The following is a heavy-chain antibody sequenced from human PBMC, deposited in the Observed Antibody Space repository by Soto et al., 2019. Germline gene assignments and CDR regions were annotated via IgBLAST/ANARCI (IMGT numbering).Heavy chain of an antibody. V-gene: IGHV2-5*01. CDR2: IYWNDDK. J-gene: IGHJ5*02. Sequence: SGPTLVNPTQTLTLTCTFSGFSLSTSGVGVGWIRQPPGKALEWLALIYWNDDKRYSPSLKSRLTITKDTSKNQVVLTMTNMDPVDTATYYCAHAKVHDYYDSSGYYGGGWFDPWGQGTLVTVSS. CDR1: GFSLSTSGVG. CDR3: AHAKVHDYYDSSGYYGGGWFDP. D-gene: IGHD3-22*01.